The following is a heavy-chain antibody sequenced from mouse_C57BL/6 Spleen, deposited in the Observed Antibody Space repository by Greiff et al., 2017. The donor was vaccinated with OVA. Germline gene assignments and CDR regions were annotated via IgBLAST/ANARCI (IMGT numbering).Heavy chain of an antibody. CDR3: ARKEAYYSNFAMDY. CDR2: ISSGSSTI. J-gene: IGHJ4*01. Sequence: EVQGVESGGGLVKPGGSLKLSCAASGFTFSDYGMHWVRQAPEKGLEWVAYISSGSSTIYYADTVKGRFTISRDNAKNTLFLQMTSLRSEDTAMYDCARKEAYYSNFAMDYWGQGTSVTVSS. D-gene: IGHD2-5*01. CDR1: GFTFSDYG. V-gene: IGHV5-17*01.